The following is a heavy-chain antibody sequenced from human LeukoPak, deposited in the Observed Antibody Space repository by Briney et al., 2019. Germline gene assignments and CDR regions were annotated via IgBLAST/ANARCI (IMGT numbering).Heavy chain of an antibody. V-gene: IGHV3-23*01. CDR2: VNGRGGDT. CDR3: AKDLEKILWFGELLTNSGRDYFDY. CDR1: GFTFSYYA. D-gene: IGHD3-10*01. Sequence: QPGGSLRLSCAASGFTFSYYAMNWVRQTPGKGLEWVSAVNGRGGDTYYADSVKGRFTISRDNSKNTLYLQMNSLRAEDTAVYYCAKDLEKILWFGELLTNSGRDYFDYWGQGTLVTVSS. J-gene: IGHJ4*02.